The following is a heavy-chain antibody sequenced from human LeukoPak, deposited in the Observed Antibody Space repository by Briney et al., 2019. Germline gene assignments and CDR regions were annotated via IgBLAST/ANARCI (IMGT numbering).Heavy chain of an antibody. CDR2: ISGSGGST. Sequence: GGSLRLSCAASGFTFSGYAMSWVRQAPGKGPEWVSVISGSGGSTYYADPVKGRFTISRDNSKNTLYLQMNSLRAEDTAMYYCARDTRGESDYWGHGTLVTVSS. V-gene: IGHV3-23*01. CDR3: ARDTRGESDY. D-gene: IGHD2-2*01. CDR1: GFTFSGYA. J-gene: IGHJ4*01.